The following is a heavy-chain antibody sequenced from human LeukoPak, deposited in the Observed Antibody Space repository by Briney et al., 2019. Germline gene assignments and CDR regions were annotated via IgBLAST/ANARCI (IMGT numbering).Heavy chain of an antibody. CDR1: GYTFTTYA. Sequence: ASVKVSCKASGYTFTTYAMNWVRQAPGQVLEWMGLINPDGGNTNYAQNFQGRVTLTRDASTSTVYMELSSLRSGDTAIYYCARIRDGYNDAYDLWGQGTVVTVPS. CDR2: INPDGGNT. V-gene: IGHV1-46*01. D-gene: IGHD5-24*01. CDR3: ARIRDGYNDAYDL. J-gene: IGHJ3*01.